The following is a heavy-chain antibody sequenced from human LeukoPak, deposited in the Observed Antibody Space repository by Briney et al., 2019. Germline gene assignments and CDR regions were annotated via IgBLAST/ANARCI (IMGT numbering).Heavy chain of an antibody. CDR3: ARSRYDSSGYYGIIGN. D-gene: IGHD3-22*01. J-gene: IGHJ4*02. CDR2: ISSSSIYK. V-gene: IGHV3-21*01. CDR1: GFTFSSYS. Sequence: GGSLRLSCAASGFTFSSYSMNWVRQAPGKGLEWVSSISSSSIYKYYADSVKGRFTISRANAKKSLYLQMNSLRAEDTAVYYCARSRYDSSGYYGIIGNWGQGTLVTVSS.